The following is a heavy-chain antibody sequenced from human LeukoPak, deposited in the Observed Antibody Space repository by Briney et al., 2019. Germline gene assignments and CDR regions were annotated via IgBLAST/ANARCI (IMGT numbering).Heavy chain of an antibody. Sequence: GGSLRLSCAAAGVVFSDYGMHWVRQAPGEGLEWVAVVWSDGNTLYSGDSVKGRFTISRDNSKHTLNLQMSSLRVEDTAVYYCAKDGSGPYYSMFDTWGQGTTVIVSS. CDR3: AKDGSGPYYSMFDT. V-gene: IGHV3-33*03. J-gene: IGHJ5*02. D-gene: IGHD3-10*01. CDR1: GVVFSDYG. CDR2: VWSDGNTL.